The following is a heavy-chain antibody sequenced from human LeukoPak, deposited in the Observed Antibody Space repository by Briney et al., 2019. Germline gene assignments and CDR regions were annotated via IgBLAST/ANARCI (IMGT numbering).Heavy chain of an antibody. D-gene: IGHD3-22*01. J-gene: IGHJ3*02. CDR2: IYTSGGT. CDR1: GGSISSGNYY. Sequence: PSETLSLTCTVSGGSISSGNYYWYWIRQPAGKGLEWIGRIYTSGGTNYNPSLKSRVTISVDTSKNQFSLKLSSVTAADTAVYYCARGGYYDTTGSRDALDIWGQGTMVTVSS. V-gene: IGHV4-61*02. CDR3: ARGGYYDTTGSRDALDI.